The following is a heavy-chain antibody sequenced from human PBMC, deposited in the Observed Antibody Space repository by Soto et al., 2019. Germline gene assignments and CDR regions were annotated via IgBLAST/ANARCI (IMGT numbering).Heavy chain of an antibody. CDR1: GYSFTSYW. CDR3: ARPTYDDSSGYPPYYFEY. V-gene: IGHV5-51*01. D-gene: IGHD3-22*01. CDR2: TYPGDSDT. Sequence: GESLKISWKGSGYSFTSYWIAWVRQMPGKGLERMGITYPGDSDTRYSPSFQGQVTISADKSISTAYLKWSSLKSSDTAMYYSARPTYDDSSGYPPYYFEYWGQGTLVTVSS. J-gene: IGHJ4*02.